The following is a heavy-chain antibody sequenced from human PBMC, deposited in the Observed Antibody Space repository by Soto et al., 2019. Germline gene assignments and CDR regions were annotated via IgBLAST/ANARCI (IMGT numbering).Heavy chain of an antibody. Sequence: EVQLLESGGGLVQPGGSLRLSCAASGFPLSTYGMTWVRQAPGKGLEWVSAITGTGGNTYYVDSVKGRFTSSRDNSKYMLSLQVNSLRVEDTAVYYCARIRGYWYGLEVWGQGTTVTVYS. CDR2: ITGTGGNT. CDR3: ARIRGYWYGLEV. CDR1: GFPLSTYG. J-gene: IGHJ6*02. V-gene: IGHV3-23*01.